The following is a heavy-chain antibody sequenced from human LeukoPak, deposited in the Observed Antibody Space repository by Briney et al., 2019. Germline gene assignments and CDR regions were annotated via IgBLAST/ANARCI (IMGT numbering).Heavy chain of an antibody. Sequence: ASVKVSCKASGYTFTSYGISWVRQAPGQGLEWMGWINPNSGGTNYAQKFQGRVTMTRDTSISTAYMELSRLRSDDTAVYYCARGGSGSYYSIYYYYYGMDVWGQGTTVTVSS. D-gene: IGHD3-10*01. CDR3: ARGGSGSYYSIYYYYYGMDV. CDR1: GYTFTSYG. CDR2: INPNSGGT. J-gene: IGHJ6*02. V-gene: IGHV1-2*02.